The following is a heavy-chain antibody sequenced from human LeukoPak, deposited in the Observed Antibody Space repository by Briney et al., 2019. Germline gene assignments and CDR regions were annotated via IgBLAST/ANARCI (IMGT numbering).Heavy chain of an antibody. Sequence: PGGSLKLSCAASGFTLSDSAMHWVRQTSDKGLEWVGRIRSKTNSYATEYAASVKGRFTISRDDSKNTVYLQLNSLKTEDTAVYYCARHMDADYGDNKLFDYWGLGTQVTVSS. J-gene: IGHJ4*02. V-gene: IGHV3-73*01. CDR3: ARHMDADYGDNKLFDY. CDR1: GFTLSDSA. CDR2: IRSKTNSYAT. D-gene: IGHD4-23*01.